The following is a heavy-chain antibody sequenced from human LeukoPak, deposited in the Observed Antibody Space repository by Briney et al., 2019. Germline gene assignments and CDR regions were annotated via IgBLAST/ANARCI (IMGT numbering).Heavy chain of an antibody. CDR2: IYPGDSDT. J-gene: IGHJ3*02. CDR3: ASPVGYSYGHDAFDI. Sequence: GESLKISCKGSGSRFTSYWIGWARQMPGKGLEWMGIIYPGDSDTRYSPSFQGQVTISADKSISTAYLQWSSLKASDTAMYYCASPVGYSYGHDAFDIWGQGTMVTVSS. CDR1: GSRFTSYW. V-gene: IGHV5-51*01. D-gene: IGHD5-18*01.